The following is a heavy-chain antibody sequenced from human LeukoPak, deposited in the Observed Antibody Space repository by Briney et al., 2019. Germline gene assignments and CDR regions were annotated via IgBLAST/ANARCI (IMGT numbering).Heavy chain of an antibody. Sequence: GGSLRLSCAAPGFTFSSYAMSWVRQAPGKGLEWVSVISGSGSDTYYADSVKGQFTISRDNSKNTLYLQMNSLRAEDTAVYYCAKESGYSTGWYSDYWGQGALVTVSS. J-gene: IGHJ4*02. V-gene: IGHV3-23*01. CDR2: ISGSGSDT. CDR3: AKESGYSTGWYSDY. D-gene: IGHD6-19*01. CDR1: GFTFSSYA.